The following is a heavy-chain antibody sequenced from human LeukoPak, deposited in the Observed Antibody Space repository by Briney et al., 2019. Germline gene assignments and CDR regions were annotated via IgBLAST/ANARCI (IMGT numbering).Heavy chain of an antibody. CDR3: ARTGGDSSGFDY. V-gene: IGHV1-2*02. CDR2: INPNSGGT. J-gene: IGHJ4*02. Sequence: ASVKVSCKASGYTFTGYYMHWVRQAPGQGLEWMGWINPNSGGTNYAQKFQGRVTMTRDTSVSTAYMELSRLRSDDTAVYYCARTGGDSSGFDYWGQGTLVTVSS. CDR1: GYTFTGYY. D-gene: IGHD6-19*01.